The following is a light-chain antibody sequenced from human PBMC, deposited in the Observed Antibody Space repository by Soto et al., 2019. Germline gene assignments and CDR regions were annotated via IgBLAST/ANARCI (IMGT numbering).Light chain of an antibody. CDR2: EVT. V-gene: IGLV2-8*01. Sequence: QSALTQPPSASGSPGQSVTISCTGTSSDVGAYKYVSWYQQYPGKAPKLMIYEVTKRPSGVPDRFSGSKSGNTASLTVSGLQVGDGADYYCTSYVGTDIWVFGGGTKLPAL. CDR3: TSYVGTDIWV. CDR1: SSDVGAYKY. J-gene: IGLJ3*02.